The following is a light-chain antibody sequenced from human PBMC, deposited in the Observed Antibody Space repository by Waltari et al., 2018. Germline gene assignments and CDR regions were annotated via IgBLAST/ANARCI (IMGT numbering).Light chain of an antibody. CDR3: QQEYNLPPAT. J-gene: IGKJ2*01. CDR1: QSVSSSY. V-gene: IGKV3D-7*01. Sequence: PGERVTLSCRASQSVSSSYLTWYQQKPGQAPRPLIYGASTRATSIPAMFSGSGSGTECTLTISSLQPEDFAVYYCQQEYNLPPATVGQGTKLEIK. CDR2: GAS.